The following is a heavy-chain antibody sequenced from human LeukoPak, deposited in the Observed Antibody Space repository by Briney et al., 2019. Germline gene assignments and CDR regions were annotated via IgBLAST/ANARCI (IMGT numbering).Heavy chain of an antibody. V-gene: IGHV1-2*02. Sequence: ASVKVSCKASGYTFTGYYMHWVRQAPGQGLEWMGWINPNSGGTNYAQKFHSRVTMTRDTSISTAYMELSRLRSDDTAVYYCARETSNRSYYDYVWGSYRPIYFDYCGQGTLVTVSS. CDR3: ARETSNRSYYDYVWGSYRPIYFDY. J-gene: IGHJ4*02. CDR2: INPNSGGT. CDR1: GYTFTGYY. D-gene: IGHD3-16*02.